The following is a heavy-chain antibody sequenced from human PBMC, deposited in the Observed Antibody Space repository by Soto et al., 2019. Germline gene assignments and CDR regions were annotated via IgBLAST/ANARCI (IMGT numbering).Heavy chain of an antibody. CDR2: IIPFHGVT. J-gene: IGHJ4*02. V-gene: IGHV1-69*08. CDR3: TRDWEITVSTWSFGGF. Sequence: QVQLVQSGAEVKKPGSSVKVSCKASGGTFSPYTINWVRQAPGQGLEWMGRIIPFHGVTNYAQKFQARVKITADKTTSTAYMELSGLRFEDTAMYCCTRDWEITVSTWSFGGFWGRGTLVTVSS. CDR1: GGTFSPYT. D-gene: IGHD3-10*01.